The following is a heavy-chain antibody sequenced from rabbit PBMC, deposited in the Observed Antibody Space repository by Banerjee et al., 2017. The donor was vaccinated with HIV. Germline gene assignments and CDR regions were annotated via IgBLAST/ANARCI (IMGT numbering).Heavy chain of an antibody. J-gene: IGHJ4*01. CDR2: INTATGKA. D-gene: IGHD8-1*01. V-gene: IGHV1S47*01. Sequence: QQQLVESGGGLVKPGASLTLTCKASGFSFSDRDVMCWVRQAPGKGLEWIACINTATGKAVYANWAKGRFTITRSTSLNTVTLQMTSLTAADTATYFCARGAGNSGGNYAYYFDLRGPGTLVTVS. CDR1: GFSFSDRDV. CDR3: ARGAGNSGGNYAYYFDL.